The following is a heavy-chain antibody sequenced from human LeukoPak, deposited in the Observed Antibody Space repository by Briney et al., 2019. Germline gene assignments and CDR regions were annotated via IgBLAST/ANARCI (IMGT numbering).Heavy chain of an antibody. CDR2: MNPNSGNT. CDR3: ARAATGVLYYYGMDV. Sequence: ASVKVSCKASGYTFTSYDINWVRQATGQGLEWMGWMNPNSGNTGYAQKFQGRVTMIRNTSISTAYMELSSLRSEDTAVYYCARAATGVLYYYGMDVWGQGTTVTVSS. CDR1: GYTFTSYD. D-gene: IGHD1-1*01. V-gene: IGHV1-8*01. J-gene: IGHJ6*02.